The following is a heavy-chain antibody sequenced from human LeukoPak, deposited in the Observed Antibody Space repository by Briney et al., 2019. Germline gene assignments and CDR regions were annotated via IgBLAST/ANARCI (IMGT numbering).Heavy chain of an antibody. CDR2: INPNSGGT. J-gene: IGHJ6*03. CDR3: ARVNVDIVATARTSYYYYMDV. CDR1: GYTFTGYY. D-gene: IGHD5-12*01. Sequence: GASVKVSCKASGYTFTGYYMHWVRQAPGQGLEWMGWINPNSGGTNYAQKFQGRVTMTRDTSISTAYMELSRLRSDDTAVYYCARVNVDIVATARTSYYYYMDVWGKGTTVTISS. V-gene: IGHV1-2*02.